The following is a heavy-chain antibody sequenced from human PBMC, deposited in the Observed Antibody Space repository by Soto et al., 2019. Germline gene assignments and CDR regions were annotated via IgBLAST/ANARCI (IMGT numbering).Heavy chain of an antibody. V-gene: IGHV4-34*01. Sequence: QVQLQQWGAGLLKPSETLSLTCAVYGGSFSGYYWSWIRQPPGKGLEWIGEINHSGSTNYNPSLRGRFTLSVDTSKNQFSLKLSSVTAADTAVYYCARVGWCSGGSCNNWFDPWGQGTLVTVSS. D-gene: IGHD2-15*01. CDR2: INHSGST. CDR3: ARVGWCSGGSCNNWFDP. CDR1: GGSFSGYY. J-gene: IGHJ5*02.